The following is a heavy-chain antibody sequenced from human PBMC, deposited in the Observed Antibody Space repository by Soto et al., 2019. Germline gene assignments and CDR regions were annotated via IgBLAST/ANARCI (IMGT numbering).Heavy chain of an antibody. CDR1: GTSSSTFC. D-gene: IGHD3-9*01. Sequence: PSETLSLTCTVSGTSSSTFCWTWIRQPAGRGLEWVGRIHSSGTTYYNPSLKSRVTMSVDTPKNQFSLKLSSVTAADTAIYYCARDSRFDVLTGGYYYYALDVWGQGTTVTVSS. J-gene: IGHJ6*02. CDR2: IHSSGTT. V-gene: IGHV4-4*07. CDR3: ARDSRFDVLTGGYYYYALDV.